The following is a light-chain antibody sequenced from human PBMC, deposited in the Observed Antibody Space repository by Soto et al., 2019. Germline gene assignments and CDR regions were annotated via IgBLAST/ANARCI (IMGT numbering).Light chain of an antibody. CDR3: SSSSTRGLYV. CDR2: DVS. CDR1: SSGIADYDS. V-gene: IGLV2-14*01. J-gene: IGLJ1*01. Sequence: QSALTQPASVSGSPGQSITISCTATSSGIADYDSVSWHQQHPGKAPKLMIYDVSNRPSGVSNRFSGSKSGNTASLTISGLQAEDESDYYCSSSSTRGLYVFGAGTKLTVL.